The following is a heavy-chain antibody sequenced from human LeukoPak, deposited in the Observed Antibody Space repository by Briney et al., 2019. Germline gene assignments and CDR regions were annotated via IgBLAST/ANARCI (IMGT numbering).Heavy chain of an antibody. V-gene: IGHV1-46*01. J-gene: IGHJ4*02. D-gene: IGHD3-22*01. CDR2: INPSGGST. CDR1: GYTFTSYY. Sequence: ASVKVSCKASGYTFTSYYMHWVRQAPGQGLEWMGIINPSGGSTSYAQKFQGRVTMTRDTSTGTVYTELSSLRSEDTAVYYCARAYYYDSSHYYFDYWGQGTLVTVSS. CDR3: ARAYYYDSSHYYFDY.